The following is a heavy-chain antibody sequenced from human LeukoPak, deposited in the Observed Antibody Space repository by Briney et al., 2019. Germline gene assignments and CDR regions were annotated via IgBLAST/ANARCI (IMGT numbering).Heavy chain of an antibody. CDR2: IYTSGST. CDR1: GGSISSGSYY. J-gene: IGHJ4*02. V-gene: IGHV4-61*02. CDR3: ARESQDYVWGSYRYKVLPRGFDY. Sequence: KSSETLSLTCTVSGGSISSGSYYGSWIRQPGGKGLEWIVRIYTSGSTNYNPSLKSRFTISVDTSKNQFSLKLSSVTAADTAVYYCARESQDYVWGSYRYKVLPRGFDYWGQGTLVTVSS. D-gene: IGHD3-16*02.